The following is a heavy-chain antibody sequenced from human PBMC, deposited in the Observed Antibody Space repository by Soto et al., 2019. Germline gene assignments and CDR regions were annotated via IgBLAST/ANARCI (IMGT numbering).Heavy chain of an antibody. CDR3: EREGTGPYCSGGSCYYYFDY. CDR2: IYYSGST. J-gene: IGHJ4*02. Sequence: QVQLQESGPGLVKPSETLSLTCTVSGGSVSSGSYYWSWIRQPPGKGLEWIGYIYYSGSTNYNPSPKSRVTISVDTSKNQFSLKLSSVTAADTAVYYCEREGTGPYCSGGSCYYYFDYWGQGTLVTVSS. CDR1: GGSVSSGSYY. V-gene: IGHV4-61*01. D-gene: IGHD2-15*01.